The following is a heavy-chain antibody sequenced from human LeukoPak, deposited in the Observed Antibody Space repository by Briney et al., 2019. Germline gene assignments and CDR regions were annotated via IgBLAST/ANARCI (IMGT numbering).Heavy chain of an antibody. J-gene: IGHJ4*02. V-gene: IGHV3-23*01. Sequence: GGSLRLSCAASGFTFSSYSMNWVRQAPGKGLEWVSAISGSGGSTYYADSVKGRFTISRDNSKNTLYLQMNSLRAEDTAVYYCAKVQAGIVGASADYWGQGTLVTVSS. D-gene: IGHD1-26*01. CDR1: GFTFSSYS. CDR3: AKVQAGIVGASADY. CDR2: ISGSGGST.